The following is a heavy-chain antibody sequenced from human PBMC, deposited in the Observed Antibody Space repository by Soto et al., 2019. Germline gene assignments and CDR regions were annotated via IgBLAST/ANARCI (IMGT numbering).Heavy chain of an antibody. V-gene: IGHV4-34*01. CDR3: GGITVPD. D-gene: IGHD1-20*01. J-gene: IGHJ4*02. CDR1: GGSFSDYS. Sequence: QVQLHQWGAGLLKPSETLSLTCAVYGGSFSDYSWSWIRQSPGKGLEWIGEINHSGSTNYNPSLKSRVTISVATSKKLFSLKLRSVTAAATAVYYCGGITVPDWGQGTLVTVSS. CDR2: INHSGST.